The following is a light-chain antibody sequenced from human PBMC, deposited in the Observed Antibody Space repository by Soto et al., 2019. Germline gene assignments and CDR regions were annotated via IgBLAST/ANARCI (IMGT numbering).Light chain of an antibody. CDR1: NIGAAYD. Sequence: QSVLAQPPSVSGAPGQRVTISCSNIGAAYDVHWYQQLPDTAPKLLIFGNSRRPSGVPDRFSGAKSGTSASLAITGLQAEDEADYYCQSYDRNLRGWVFGGGTKVTVL. CDR2: GNS. V-gene: IGLV1-40*01. J-gene: IGLJ3*02. CDR3: QSYDRNLRGWV.